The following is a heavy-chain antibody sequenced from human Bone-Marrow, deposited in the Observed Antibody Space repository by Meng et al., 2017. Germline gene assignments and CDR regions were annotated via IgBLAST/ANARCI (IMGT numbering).Heavy chain of an antibody. CDR3: AKLPTQELPPYSSSWNYFDY. D-gene: IGHD6-13*01. CDR1: GFTFSSYA. V-gene: IGHV3-23*01. Sequence: GESLKISCAASGFTFSSYAMSWVRQAPGKGLEWVSAISGSGGSTYYADSVKGRFTISRDNSKNTLYLKMNSLRAEDTAVYYCAKLPTQELPPYSSSWNYFDYWGQGTLVTVSS. CDR2: ISGSGGST. J-gene: IGHJ4*02.